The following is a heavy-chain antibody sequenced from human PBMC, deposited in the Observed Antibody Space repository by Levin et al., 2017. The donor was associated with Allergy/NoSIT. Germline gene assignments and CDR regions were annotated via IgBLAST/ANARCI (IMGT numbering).Heavy chain of an antibody. CDR3: ASLVLDVPPEEYFDY. V-gene: IGHV1-46*03. D-gene: IGHD1-1*01. CDR1: GYTFTSYY. Sequence: ASVKVSCKASGYTFTSYYMHWVRQAPGQGLEWMGIINPSGGSTSYAQKFQGRVTMTRDTSTSTVYMELSSLRSEDTAVYYCASLVLDVPPEEYFDYWGQGTLVTVSS. CDR2: INPSGGST. J-gene: IGHJ4*02.